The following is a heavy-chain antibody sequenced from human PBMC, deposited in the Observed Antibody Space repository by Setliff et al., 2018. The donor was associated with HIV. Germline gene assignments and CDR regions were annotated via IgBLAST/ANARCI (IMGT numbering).Heavy chain of an antibody. Sequence: ASVKVSCKASGYSFTTFDVNWVRQVTGQGLEWMGWMNPNSGNTGYAQNFQGRVSMTRNTSITTAYMDLSSLTSEDTAVYYCGIRKAGSGGSRPIDYWGQGTPVTVSS. V-gene: IGHV1-8*01. J-gene: IGHJ4*02. CDR1: GYSFTTFD. CDR2: MNPNSGNT. CDR3: GIRKAGSGGSRPIDY. D-gene: IGHD6-19*01.